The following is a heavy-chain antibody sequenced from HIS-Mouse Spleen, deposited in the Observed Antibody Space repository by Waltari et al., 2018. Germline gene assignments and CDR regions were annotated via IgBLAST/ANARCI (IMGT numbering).Heavy chain of an antibody. CDR3: ARIQAGKLELPFDY. D-gene: IGHD1-7*01. CDR1: GFSLSTSGMC. CDR2: IDWDDDK. V-gene: IGHV2-70*15. J-gene: IGHJ4*02. Sequence: QVTLRESGPALVKPTQTLTLTCTFSGFSLSTSGMCVSWIRQPPGKALEWLARIDWDDDKYYSPTLKTRLTISKDTSKNQVVLTMTNMDPVDTATYYCARIQAGKLELPFDYWGQGTLVTVSS.